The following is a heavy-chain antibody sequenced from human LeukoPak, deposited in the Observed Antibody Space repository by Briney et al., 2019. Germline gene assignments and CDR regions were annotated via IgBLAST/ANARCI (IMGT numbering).Heavy chain of an antibody. D-gene: IGHD1-1*01. J-gene: IGHJ4*02. CDR2: ISSSGSTI. CDR1: TFTLSSYT. V-gene: IGHV3-48*03. Sequence: AGGSLRLFCAASTFTLSSYTMNWVRQAPGKGLEWVSYISSSGSTIYYADSVKGRFTISRDNAKKTLYLQMNSLRAEDTAVYYCARASNWNDADFEYWGQGTLVTVSS. CDR3: ARASNWNDADFEY.